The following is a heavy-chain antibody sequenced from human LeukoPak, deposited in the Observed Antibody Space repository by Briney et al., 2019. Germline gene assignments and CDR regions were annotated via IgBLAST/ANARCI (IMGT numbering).Heavy chain of an antibody. V-gene: IGHV3-33*01. Sequence: RGSLRLSCAASGFTFSSYGMHWVRQAPGKGLEWVAVIWYDGSNKYYADSVKGRFTISRDNSKNTLYLQMNSLRAEDTAVYYCAREADSSGYYREFDYWGQGTLVTVSS. CDR2: IWYDGSNK. CDR1: GFTFSSYG. J-gene: IGHJ4*02. D-gene: IGHD3-22*01. CDR3: AREADSSGYYREFDY.